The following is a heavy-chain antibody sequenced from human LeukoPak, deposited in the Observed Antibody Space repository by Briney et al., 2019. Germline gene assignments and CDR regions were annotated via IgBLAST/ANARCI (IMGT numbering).Heavy chain of an antibody. Sequence: SETLSLTCTVSGGSISSYYWSWIRQPPGKGLEWIGYIYYSGSTNYNPSLKSRVTISVDTSNNQFSLKLSSVTAADTAVYYCARQGSNYVHDAFDIWGQGTMVTVSS. CDR2: IYYSGST. CDR1: GGSISSYY. J-gene: IGHJ3*02. CDR3: ARQGSNYVHDAFDI. D-gene: IGHD4-11*01. V-gene: IGHV4-59*08.